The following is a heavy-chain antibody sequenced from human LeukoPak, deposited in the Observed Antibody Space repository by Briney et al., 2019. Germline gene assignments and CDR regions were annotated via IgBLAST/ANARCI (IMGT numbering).Heavy chain of an antibody. CDR2: IYYSGST. D-gene: IGHD1-26*01. Sequence: SETLSLTCTVSGGSISSYYWSWIRQPPGKGLEWIGYIYYSGSTNYNPSLKSRVTISVDTSKNQFSLKLSSVTAADTAVYYCASVNIFGRYGMGVWGQGTTVTVSS. CDR1: GGSISSYY. CDR3: ASVNIFGRYGMGV. J-gene: IGHJ6*02. V-gene: IGHV4-59*01.